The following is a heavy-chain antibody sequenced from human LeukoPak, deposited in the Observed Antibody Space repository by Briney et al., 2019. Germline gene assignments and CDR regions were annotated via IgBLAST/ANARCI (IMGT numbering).Heavy chain of an antibody. CDR2: IKQDGSEK. CDR3: ARRIAGTDKYFDY. J-gene: IGHJ4*02. Sequence: GGSLRPSCAASGFTFSSYWMSWVRQAPGKGLEWVAKIKQDGSEKSYVYSVKGRFTISRVNAQNSLYLQMNSLRAEDTAVYYCARRIAGTDKYFDYWGQGTLVTVSS. V-gene: IGHV3-7*01. CDR1: GFTFSSYW. D-gene: IGHD6-13*01.